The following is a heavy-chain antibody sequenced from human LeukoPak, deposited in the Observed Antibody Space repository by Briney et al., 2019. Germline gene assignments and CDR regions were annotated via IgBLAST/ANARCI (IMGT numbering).Heavy chain of an antibody. D-gene: IGHD3-22*01. J-gene: IGHJ6*02. CDR2: IWYDGSNK. V-gene: IGHV3-33*01. CDR3: AREPLRVVITEAYYYYYGMDV. Sequence: GGTLRLSCAASGFTFSSYGMHWVRQAPGKGLEWGAVIWYDGSNKYYADSVKGRFTISRDNSKNTLYLQMNSLRAEDTAVYYCAREPLRVVITEAYYYYYGMDVWGQGTTVTVSS. CDR1: GFTFSSYG.